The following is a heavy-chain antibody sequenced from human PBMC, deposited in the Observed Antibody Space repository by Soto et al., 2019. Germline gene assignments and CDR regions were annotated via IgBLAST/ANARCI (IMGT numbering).Heavy chain of an antibody. CDR3: AREAPYCTSATCPKFYDMDV. CDR2: IIPILNSP. Sequence: SVKVSGKASGGTFGSYAITWVRRAPGQGLEWLGGIIPILNSPAYAQKFQARVVITADEITNTAYMELNSLRFDDTAVYYCAREAPYCTSATCPKFYDMDVWGQGTTVTV. D-gene: IGHD2-2*01. CDR1: GGTFGSYA. V-gene: IGHV1-69*13. J-gene: IGHJ6*02.